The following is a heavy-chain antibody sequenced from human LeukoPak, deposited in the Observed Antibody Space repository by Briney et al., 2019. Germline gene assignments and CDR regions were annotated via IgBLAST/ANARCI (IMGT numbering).Heavy chain of an antibody. CDR3: AKDRMSGESGPDY. J-gene: IGHJ4*02. CDR2: ISYDGSNK. CDR1: GFTFSSYG. D-gene: IGHD1-26*01. Sequence: GSLRLSCAASGFTFSSYGMHWVRQAPGKGLEWVAVISYDGSNKYYADSVKGRFTISRDNSKNTLYLQMNSLRAEDTAVYYCAKDRMSGESGPDYWDQGTLVTVSS. V-gene: IGHV3-30*18.